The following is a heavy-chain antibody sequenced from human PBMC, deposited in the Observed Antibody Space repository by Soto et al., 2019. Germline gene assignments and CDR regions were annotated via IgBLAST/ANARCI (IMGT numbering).Heavy chain of an antibody. V-gene: IGHV3-23*01. Sequence: EVQLLESGGGLVQPGGSLRLSCAASGFTFSDFAMNWVRQAPGKGLEWVSTISGSGGSTYYADSVKGRFTISRDNSKEPLYLQMNSLRAEDPAVYYCAKTAGSKMGGLDYWGQGTLVTVSS. J-gene: IGHJ4*02. CDR1: GFTFSDFA. D-gene: IGHD3-16*01. CDR3: AKTAGSKMGGLDY. CDR2: ISGSGGST.